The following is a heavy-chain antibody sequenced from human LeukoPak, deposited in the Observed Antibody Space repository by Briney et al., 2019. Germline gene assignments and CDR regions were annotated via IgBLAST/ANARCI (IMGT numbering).Heavy chain of an antibody. CDR1: GGSISSYY. J-gene: IGHJ4*02. Sequence: SETLSLXCTVSGGSISSYYWSWFRQPPGKGLEWIGYIYYSGSTNYNPSLKSRVTISVDTSKNQFSLKLSSVTAADTAVYYCARDRGNTLFRNTLEGYYFDYWGQGTLVTVSS. D-gene: IGHD3-3*01. CDR2: IYYSGST. V-gene: IGHV4-59*01. CDR3: ARDRGNTLFRNTLEGYYFDY.